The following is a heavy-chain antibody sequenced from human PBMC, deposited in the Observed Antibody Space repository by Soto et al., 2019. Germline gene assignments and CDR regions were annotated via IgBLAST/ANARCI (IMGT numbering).Heavy chain of an antibody. J-gene: IGHJ4*02. CDR1: GFTLGRYG. CDR2: VSPNGQGI. D-gene: IGHD3-10*01. Sequence: GGSLRLSCVASGFTLGRYGMSWVRQAPGKGLEWVSAVSPNGQGIYYADSVRGRFTISRDLSKNTVFLHMDSLRAEDTAVYYCAKDRDYPRDYFHYWGQGTLVTVSS. CDR3: AKDRDYPRDYFHY. V-gene: IGHV3-23*01.